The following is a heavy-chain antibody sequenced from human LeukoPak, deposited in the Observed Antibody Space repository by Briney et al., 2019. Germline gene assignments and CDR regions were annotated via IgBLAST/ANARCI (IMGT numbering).Heavy chain of an antibody. Sequence: GGSLRLSCAASGFTFSSYAMHWVRQAPGKGLEWVAVISYDGSNKYYADSVKGRFTISRDNSKNTLYLQMNSLRAEDAAVYYCARVLLGYRDYWGQGTLVTVSS. CDR2: ISYDGSNK. J-gene: IGHJ4*02. V-gene: IGHV3-30*04. CDR3: ARVLLGYRDY. CDR1: GFTFSSYA. D-gene: IGHD5-12*01.